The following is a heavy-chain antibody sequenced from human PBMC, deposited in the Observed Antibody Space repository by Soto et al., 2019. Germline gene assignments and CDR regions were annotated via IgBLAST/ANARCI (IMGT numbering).Heavy chain of an antibody. CDR2: INAGNGNT. V-gene: IGHV1-3*01. D-gene: IGHD2-15*01. J-gene: IGHJ5*02. CDR3: ARRGRYCSGGSCWFDP. Sequence: GASVKVSCKASGYTFTSYAMHWVRQAPGQRLEWMGWINAGNGNTKYSQKFQGRVTMTRDTSTSTVYMELSSLRSEDTAVYYCARRGRYCSGGSCWFDPWGQGTLVTVSS. CDR1: GYTFTSYA.